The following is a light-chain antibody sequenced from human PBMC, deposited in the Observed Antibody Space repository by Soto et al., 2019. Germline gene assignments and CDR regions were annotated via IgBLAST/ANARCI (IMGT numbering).Light chain of an antibody. CDR3: QQRSKGNT. CDR1: QSVSSY. J-gene: IGKJ2*01. V-gene: IGKV3-11*01. CDR2: DAS. Sequence: EIVLTQSPATLSLSPGERATLSCRASQSVSSYLAWYQQKPGQAPRLLIYDASNRATGIPARFSGSGSGTDFTLTISSLEPEDFAVYDCQQRSKGNTFGQGTKLEIK.